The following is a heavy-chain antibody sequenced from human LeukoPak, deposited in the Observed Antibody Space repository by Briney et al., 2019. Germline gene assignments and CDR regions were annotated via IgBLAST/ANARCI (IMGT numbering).Heavy chain of an antibody. CDR1: GFSFSNYW. Sequence: GGSLRLSCAASGFSFSNYWMHWVRQAPGKGLVWVSRISSDGSDTIYADSVKGRFTMSRDNSKNTLYLQMNSLRAEDTAVYYCAKAPEFNYYYDSSGFDYWGQGTLVTVSS. CDR3: AKAPEFNYYYDSSGFDY. V-gene: IGHV3-74*01. CDR2: ISSDGSDT. D-gene: IGHD3-22*01. J-gene: IGHJ4*02.